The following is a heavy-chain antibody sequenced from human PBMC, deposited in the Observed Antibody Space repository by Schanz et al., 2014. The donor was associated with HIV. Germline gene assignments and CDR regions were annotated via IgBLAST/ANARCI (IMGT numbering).Heavy chain of an antibody. D-gene: IGHD3-3*01. CDR2: INSDGSST. CDR3: VRDQSGPTLDYDFWRGPGY. CDR1: GFTFSSYW. V-gene: IGHV3-74*01. J-gene: IGHJ1*01. Sequence: EVQLLESGGGLVQPGGSLRLSCAASGFTFSSYWMHWVRQAPGKGLVWVSRINSDGSSTSYADSVKGRFTISRDNAKNTLYLQMNSLRAEDTAIYYCVRDQSGPTLDYDFWRGPGYWGQGTLVIVSS.